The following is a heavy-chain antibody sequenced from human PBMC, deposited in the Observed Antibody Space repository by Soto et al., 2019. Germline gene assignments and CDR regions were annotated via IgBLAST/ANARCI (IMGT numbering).Heavy chain of an antibody. CDR1: GGSINSGDYS. CDR3: ARAINYHDSSGDSWLDP. D-gene: IGHD3-22*01. CDR2: IYHTGTT. J-gene: IGHJ5*02. Sequence: PSETLSLTCTVSGGSINSGDYSWTWIRQPPGKGLEWIGYIYHTGTTYYNMSLKSRVTISVDRSKNQFSLKLSSVTAADTAVYYCARAINYHDSSGDSWLDPWGQGTLVTVSS. V-gene: IGHV4-30-2*01.